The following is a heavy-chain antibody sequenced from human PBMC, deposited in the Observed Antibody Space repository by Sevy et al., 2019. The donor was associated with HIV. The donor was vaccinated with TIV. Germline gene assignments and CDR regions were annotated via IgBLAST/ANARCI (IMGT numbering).Heavy chain of an antibody. CDR1: GFTFTRYA. D-gene: IGHD3-16*01. Sequence: GGSLRLSCEASGFTFTRYAFHWVRQAPGKGLEWVAVISKEGTNKYYIDSVTGRFTVSRDNSRNTLFLQMERLRAEDTTMYFCARDPHAVPHWGSFDSWRQGTLVTVSS. CDR3: ARDPHAVPHWGSFDS. V-gene: IGHV3-30-3*01. J-gene: IGHJ4*02. CDR2: ISKEGTNK.